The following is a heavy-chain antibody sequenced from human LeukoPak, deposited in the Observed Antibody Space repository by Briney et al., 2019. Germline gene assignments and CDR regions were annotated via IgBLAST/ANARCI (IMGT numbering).Heavy chain of an antibody. CDR2: ISSSSSTI. J-gene: IGHJ4*02. CDR1: GFTFSSYS. D-gene: IGHD5-12*01. V-gene: IGHV3-48*01. CDR3: ARGLRGYSGYDDY. Sequence: GGSLRLSCAASGFTFSSYSMNWVRQAPGKGLEWVSYISSSSSTIYYADSVKGRFTISRDNAKNSLYLQMNSLRAEDTAVYYCARGLRGYSGYDDYWGQGTLVTVSS.